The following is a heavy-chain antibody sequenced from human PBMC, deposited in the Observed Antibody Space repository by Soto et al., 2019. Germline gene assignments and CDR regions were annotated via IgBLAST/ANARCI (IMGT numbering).Heavy chain of an antibody. J-gene: IGHJ6*03. V-gene: IGHV3-74*01. CDR1: GFTFSSYW. D-gene: IGHD3-10*01. CDR3: ARARGYYGSGSYSYYYYYMDV. Sequence: GGSLRLSCAASGFTFSSYWMHWVRQAPGKGLVWVSRINSDGSSTSYADSVKGRFTISRDNAKNTLYLQMNSLRAEDTAVYYCARARGYYGSGSYSYYYYYMDVWGKGTTVTVSS. CDR2: INSDGSST.